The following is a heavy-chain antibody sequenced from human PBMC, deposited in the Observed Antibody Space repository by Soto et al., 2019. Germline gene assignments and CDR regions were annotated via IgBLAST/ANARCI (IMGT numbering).Heavy chain of an antibody. Sequence: SETLSLTCTVSGGSISSYYGSWIRQPPGKGLEWIGYIYYSGSTNYNPSLKSRVTISVDTSKNQFSLKLSSVTAADTAVYYCARGTMDSGYVYDYWGQGTLVTVSS. CDR3: ARGTMDSGYVYDY. CDR2: IYYSGST. V-gene: IGHV4-59*01. J-gene: IGHJ4*02. D-gene: IGHD5-12*01. CDR1: GGSISSYY.